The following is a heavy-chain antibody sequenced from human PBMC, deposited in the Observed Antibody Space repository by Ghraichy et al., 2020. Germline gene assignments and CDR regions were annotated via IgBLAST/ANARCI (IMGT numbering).Heavy chain of an antibody. CDR2: IYSSGST. CDR3: ARLWWELKNFDF. V-gene: IGHV4-59*01. D-gene: IGHD1-26*01. CDR1: GAAISTYY. J-gene: IGHJ4*02. Sequence: SETLSLTCTVSGAAISTYYWSWIRQPPGKGLEWIGYIYSSGSTNYNPSLKSRVTISVDTSKNQFSLKLSSVTPADTAVYYCARLWWELKNFDFWGQGTLVIVSS.